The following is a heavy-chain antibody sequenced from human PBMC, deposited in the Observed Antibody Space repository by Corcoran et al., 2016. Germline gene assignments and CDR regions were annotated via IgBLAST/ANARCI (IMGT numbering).Heavy chain of an antibody. CDR3: ARDTSAGYYGMDV. Sequence: QVQLQESGPGLVKPSETLSLTCTVSGDSINSYYWNWIRQPPGKGLEWLGYIYYSGSTNYNPSLKSRVTISVDTSKNQFSLNLSSVTAADTAMYYCARDTSAGYYGMDVWGQGTTVTVSS. CDR2: IYYSGST. V-gene: IGHV4-59*13. J-gene: IGHJ6*02. CDR1: GDSINSYY.